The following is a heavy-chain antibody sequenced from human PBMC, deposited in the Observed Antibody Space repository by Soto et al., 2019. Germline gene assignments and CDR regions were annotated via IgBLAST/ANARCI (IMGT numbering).Heavy chain of an antibody. V-gene: IGHV1-58*02. D-gene: IGHD2-15*01. CDR2: IVVASGQT. CDR1: GSGFISSS. Sequence: SVKVSCKASGSGFISSSIQWVRQAHGQRLEWIGWIVVASGQTNYAQNFRGRVAITRDTSTATAYIELTGLTSEDTAVYFCSADRPDIGVGWWVWGQGTTVTVSS. CDR3: SADRPDIGVGWWV. J-gene: IGHJ6*02.